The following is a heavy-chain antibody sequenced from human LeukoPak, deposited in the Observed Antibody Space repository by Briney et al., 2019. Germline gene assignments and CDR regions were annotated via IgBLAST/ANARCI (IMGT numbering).Heavy chain of an antibody. J-gene: IGHJ4*02. CDR1: GFTFSSYK. CDR2: ISSSGSTI. V-gene: IGHV3-48*03. CDR3: ARDRPSFDY. Sequence: GGSLRLSCAASGFTFSSYKMNWVRQAPGKGLEWVSYISSSGSTIYYADSVKGRFTISRDNAKNSLYLQMNSLRAEDTAVYYCARDRPSFDYWGQGTLVTVSS.